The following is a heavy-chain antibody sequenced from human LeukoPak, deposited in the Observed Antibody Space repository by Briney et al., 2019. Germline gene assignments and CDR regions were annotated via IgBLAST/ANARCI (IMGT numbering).Heavy chain of an antibody. D-gene: IGHD3-10*01. CDR2: IKQDGSEK. CDR3: ARARGLLWFGPFDY. CDR1: GFTFRSYW. Sequence: GGSPRLSCAASGFTFRSYWMSWVRQAPGKGLEWVANIKQDGSEKYYVDSVKGRFTISRDNAKNSLYLQMNSLRAEDTAVYYCARARGLLWFGPFDYWGQGTLVTVSS. V-gene: IGHV3-7*01. J-gene: IGHJ4*02.